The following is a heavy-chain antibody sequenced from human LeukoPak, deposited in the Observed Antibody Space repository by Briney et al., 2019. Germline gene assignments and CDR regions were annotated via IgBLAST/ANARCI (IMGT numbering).Heavy chain of an antibody. CDR3: ARGPGTLSFYYYYGMDV. CDR2: MNPNSGNT. J-gene: IGHJ6*02. V-gene: IGHV1-8*01. Sequence: ASVKVSCKASGYTFTSYDINWVRQATGQGREWMGWMNPNSGNTGYAQKFQGRVTMTRNTSISTAYMELSSLRSEDTAVYYCARGPGTLSFYYYYGMDVWGQGTTVTVSS. CDR1: GYTFTSYD. D-gene: IGHD3-16*02.